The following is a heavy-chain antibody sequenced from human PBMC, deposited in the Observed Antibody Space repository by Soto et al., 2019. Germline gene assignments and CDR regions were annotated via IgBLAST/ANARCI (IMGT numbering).Heavy chain of an antibody. CDR3: ARGYSYGRFDFDY. J-gene: IGHJ4*02. CDR2: IYYSGST. V-gene: IGHV4-30-4*01. D-gene: IGHD5-18*01. CDR1: RGSISSGYYY. Sequence: LXLPCTVSRGSISSGYYYWSWILQPPGKGLEWIGYIYYSGSTYYNPSLKSRVTISVDTSKNQFSLKLSSVTAADTAVYYCARGYSYGRFDFDYWGQGTLVTVSS.